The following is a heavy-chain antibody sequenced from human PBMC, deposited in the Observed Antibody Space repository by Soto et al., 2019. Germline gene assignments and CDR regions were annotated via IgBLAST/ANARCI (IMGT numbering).Heavy chain of an antibody. CDR1: GGTFSSYS. D-gene: IGHD2-2*01. J-gene: IGHJ5*02. CDR3: ARGGAVVVPGAVDRHNWFDP. V-gene: IGHV1-69*02. CDR2: VIPILGMA. Sequence: QVQLVQSGAEVKKPGSSVKVSCEASGGTFSSYSFSWVRQAPGQGLEWMGRVIPILGMANYAQKFQGRVTIPADTSTSTAYMEVSSLRSEDTAVYYCARGGAVVVPGAVDRHNWFDPWGQGTLVTVSS.